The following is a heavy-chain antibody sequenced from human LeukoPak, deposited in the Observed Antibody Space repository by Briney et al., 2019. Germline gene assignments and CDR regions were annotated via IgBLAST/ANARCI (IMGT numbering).Heavy chain of an antibody. CDR1: AGSISSGGYY. V-gene: IGHV4-31*03. D-gene: IGHD3-9*01. Sequence: SETLSLTCTVSAGSISSGGYYWSWIRQHPGQGLEWIGYIYYSGTTYYNPSLKSRVTISVDTSKNQFSLKLSSVTAADTAVYYCARASVDFDWLDYWGQGTLVTVSS. J-gene: IGHJ4*02. CDR2: IYYSGTT. CDR3: ARASVDFDWLDY.